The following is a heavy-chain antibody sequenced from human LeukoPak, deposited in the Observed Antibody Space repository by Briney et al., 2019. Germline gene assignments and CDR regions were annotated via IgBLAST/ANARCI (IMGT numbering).Heavy chain of an antibody. Sequence: RGSLRLSCAASGLTFSTYAMTWVRQAPGKGLEWVSSISDSGGSTYYADSVKGRFTISRDNSKNTLYLQTNSLRAEDTAVYYCAKGRLLLDYWGQGTLVTVSS. D-gene: IGHD3-3*01. CDR3: AKGRLLLDY. V-gene: IGHV3-23*01. CDR2: ISDSGGST. J-gene: IGHJ4*02. CDR1: GLTFSTYA.